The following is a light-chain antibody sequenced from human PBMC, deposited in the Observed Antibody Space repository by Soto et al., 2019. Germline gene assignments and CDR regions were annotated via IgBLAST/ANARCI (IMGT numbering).Light chain of an antibody. Sequence: DIQMTQSPSSLSASVGDRVTITCRASQSISSYLNWYQQKPGKAPKLLIYAASSLQSGVPSRFGGSGSGTDFTLTISSLQPEDFATYYCQQSDSTLTFGQGTRLEN. CDR1: QSISSY. CDR2: AAS. V-gene: IGKV1-39*01. CDR3: QQSDSTLT. J-gene: IGKJ5*01.